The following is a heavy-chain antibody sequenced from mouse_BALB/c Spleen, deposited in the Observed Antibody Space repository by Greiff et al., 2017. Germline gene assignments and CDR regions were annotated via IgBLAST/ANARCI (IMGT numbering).Heavy chain of an antibody. CDR2: ISSGSSTI. CDR1: GFTFSSFG. J-gene: IGHJ2*01. V-gene: IGHV5-17*02. D-gene: IGHD2-4*01. Sequence: EVMLVESGGGLVQPGGSRKLSCAASGFTFSSFGMHWVRQAPEKGLEWVAYISSGSSTIYYADTVKGRFTISRDNPKNTLFLQMTSLRSEDTAMYYCARSGNYDYLDYWGQGTTLTVSS. CDR3: ARSGNYDYLDY.